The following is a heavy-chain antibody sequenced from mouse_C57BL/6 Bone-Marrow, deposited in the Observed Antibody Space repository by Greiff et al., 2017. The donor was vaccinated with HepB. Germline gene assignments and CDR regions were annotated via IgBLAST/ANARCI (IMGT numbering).Heavy chain of an antibody. J-gene: IGHJ2*01. Sequence: EVKVVESGGGLVKPGGSLKLSCAASGFTFSSYTMSWVRQTPEKRLEWVATISGGGGNTYYPDSVKGRFTISRDNAKNTLYLQMSSLRSEDTALYYCARREDGYYYGSSYGYFDYWGQGTTLTVSS. V-gene: IGHV5-9*01. D-gene: IGHD1-1*01. CDR3: ARREDGYYYGSSYGYFDY. CDR1: GFTFSSYT. CDR2: ISGGGGNT.